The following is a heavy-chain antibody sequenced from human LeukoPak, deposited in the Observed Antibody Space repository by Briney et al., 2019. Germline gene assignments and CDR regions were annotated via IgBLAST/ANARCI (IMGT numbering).Heavy chain of an antibody. Sequence: GGSLRLSCKGSGYSFTSYWIGWVRQMPGKGLEWMGIIYPGDSDTRYSPSFQGQVTISADKSISTAYLQWSSLKASDTAMYYCVRPRYCSTLGCGYGAFDIWGQGTMVTVSS. D-gene: IGHD2-2*01. J-gene: IGHJ3*02. V-gene: IGHV5-51*01. CDR3: VRPRYCSTLGCGYGAFDI. CDR2: IYPGDSDT. CDR1: GYSFTSYW.